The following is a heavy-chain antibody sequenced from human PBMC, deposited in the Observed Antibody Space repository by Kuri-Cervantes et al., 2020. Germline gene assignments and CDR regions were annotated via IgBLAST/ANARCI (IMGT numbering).Heavy chain of an antibody. CDR2: IYSGGST. CDR3: AKNGQWPTYDS. Sequence: GESLKISCAASGFTVSSNYMSWVRQAPGKGLEWASIIYSGGSTYYADSVKGRFTMSRDNSKNTLYLQMSSLRAEDTAVYYCAKNGQWPTYDSWGQGTLVTVSS. V-gene: IGHV3-53*01. CDR1: GFTVSSNY. J-gene: IGHJ5*02. D-gene: IGHD3-16*01.